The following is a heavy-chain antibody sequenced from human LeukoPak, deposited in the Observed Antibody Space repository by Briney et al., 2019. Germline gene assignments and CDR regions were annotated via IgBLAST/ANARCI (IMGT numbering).Heavy chain of an antibody. J-gene: IGHJ3*02. Sequence: ASVKVSCKASGGTFSSYAISWVRQAPGQGLEWMGGIIPIFGTANDAQKFQGRVTITADESTSTAYMELSSLRSEDTAVYYCATGLASMDNAFDIWGQGTMVTVSS. D-gene: IGHD2-2*03. CDR3: ATGLASMDNAFDI. CDR1: GGTFSSYA. V-gene: IGHV1-69*13. CDR2: IIPIFGTA.